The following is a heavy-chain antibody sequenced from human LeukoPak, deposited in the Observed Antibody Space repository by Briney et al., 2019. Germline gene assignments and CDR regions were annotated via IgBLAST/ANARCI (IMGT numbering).Heavy chain of an antibody. CDR3: AKEGNYDSSGFQGY. Sequence: GGSLRLSCAASGFTFSSYGMHWVRQAPGKGLEWVAVISYDGSSKYYADSVKGRFTISRDNSKNTLYLQMNSLRAEDTAVYYCAKEGNYDSSGFQGYWGQGTLVTVSS. D-gene: IGHD3-22*01. CDR1: GFTFSSYG. V-gene: IGHV3-30*18. CDR2: ISYDGSSK. J-gene: IGHJ4*02.